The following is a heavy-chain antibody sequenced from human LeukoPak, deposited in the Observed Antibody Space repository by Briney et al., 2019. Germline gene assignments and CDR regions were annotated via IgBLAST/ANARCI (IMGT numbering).Heavy chain of an antibody. CDR1: GYTFTSYG. Sequence: ASVKVSCKASGYTFTSYGISWVRQAPGQGLEWMGWISAYNGNTNYAQKLQGRVTMTTDASTSTAYMELRSLRSDDTAVYYCARDQRSGGSCGYWGQGTLVTVSS. V-gene: IGHV1-18*01. D-gene: IGHD2-15*01. J-gene: IGHJ4*02. CDR2: ISAYNGNT. CDR3: ARDQRSGGSCGY.